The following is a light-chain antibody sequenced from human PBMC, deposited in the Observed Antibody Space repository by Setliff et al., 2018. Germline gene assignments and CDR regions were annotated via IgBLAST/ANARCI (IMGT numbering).Light chain of an antibody. V-gene: IGLV1-47*01. CDR3: AAWDDSLSGHYV. CDR1: SSNIGSNY. J-gene: IGLJ1*01. CDR2: RNN. Sequence: QFVLTQPPSASGTPGQRVTISCSGSSSNIGSNYVYWYQQLPGTAPKLLIYRNNQRPSGVPDRFSGSKSGTSASLAISGLRSEDEADYYCAAWDDSLSGHYVFGTGTKVTV.